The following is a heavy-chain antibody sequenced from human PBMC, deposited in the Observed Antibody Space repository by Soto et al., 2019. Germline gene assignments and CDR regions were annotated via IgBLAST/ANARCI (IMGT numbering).Heavy chain of an antibody. V-gene: IGHV4-59*01. Sequence: PSETLSLTCTVSGGSISSYYWSWIRQPPGKGLEWIGYIYYSGSTNYNPSLKSRVTISVDTSKNQFSLKLSSVTAADTAVYYCARLDAGAVAGTTEYYFDYWGQGTLVTVSS. CDR2: IYYSGST. CDR1: GGSISSYY. CDR3: ARLDAGAVAGTTEYYFDY. J-gene: IGHJ4*02. D-gene: IGHD6-19*01.